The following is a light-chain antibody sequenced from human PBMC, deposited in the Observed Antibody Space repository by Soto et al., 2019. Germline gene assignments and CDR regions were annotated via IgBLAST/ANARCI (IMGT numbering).Light chain of an antibody. CDR2: LEGSGSY. CDR1: SGHSSYI. V-gene: IGLV4-60*02. CDR3: ETWDSSIQV. Sequence: QPVLTQSSSASASLGSSVKLTCTLSSGHSSYIIAWHQQQPGKAPRYLMKLEGSGSYNKGSGVPDRFSGSSSGADRYLTISNLQFEDEADYYCETWDSSIQVFGGGTQLTVL. J-gene: IGLJ3*02.